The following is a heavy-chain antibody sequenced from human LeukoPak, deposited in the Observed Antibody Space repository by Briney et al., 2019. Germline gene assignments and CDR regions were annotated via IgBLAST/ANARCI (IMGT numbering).Heavy chain of an antibody. Sequence: SETLSLTCTVSGGSISSSSYYWGWIRQPPGKGLEWIGSIYYSGSTYYNPSLKSRVTTSVDTSKNQFSLKLSSVTAADTAVYYYARQLEAVAGTYYFDYWGQGTLVTVSS. D-gene: IGHD6-19*01. CDR2: IYYSGST. CDR1: GGSISSSSYY. CDR3: ARQLEAVAGTYYFDY. J-gene: IGHJ4*02. V-gene: IGHV4-39*01.